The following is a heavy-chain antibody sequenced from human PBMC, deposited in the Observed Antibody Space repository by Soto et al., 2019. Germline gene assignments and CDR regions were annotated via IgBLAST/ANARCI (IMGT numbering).Heavy chain of an antibody. CDR2: ISYDGSNK. CDR1: GFTFSSYG. V-gene: IGHV3-30*18. J-gene: IGHJ4*02. D-gene: IGHD3-10*01. Sequence: QVQLVESGGGVVQPGRSLRLSCAASGFTFSSYGMQWVRQAPGKGLEWVAVISYDGSNKYYADSVKGRFTISRDNSKNTLYLQMNSLRAEDTAVYYCAKEDYGSPVYWGQGTLVTVSS. CDR3: AKEDYGSPVY.